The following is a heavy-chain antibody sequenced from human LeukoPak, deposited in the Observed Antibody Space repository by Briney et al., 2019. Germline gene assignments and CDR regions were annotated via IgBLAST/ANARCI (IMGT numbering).Heavy chain of an antibody. CDR1: EFTFNSYS. D-gene: IGHD3-9*01. V-gene: IGHV3-48*04. J-gene: IGHJ4*02. CDR3: ARDRRYILTGYYYFDY. CDR2: ISSSGSTI. Sequence: GGSLRLSCAASEFTFNSYSMNWVRQAPGKGLEWVSYISSSGSTIYYADSVKGRFTISRDNAKNSLYLQMNSLRAEDTAVYYCARDRRYILTGYYYFDYWGQGTLVTVSS.